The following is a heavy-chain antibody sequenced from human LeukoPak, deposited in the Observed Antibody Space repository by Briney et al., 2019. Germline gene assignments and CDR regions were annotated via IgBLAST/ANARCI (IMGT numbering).Heavy chain of an antibody. CDR2: ISTSGRNI. CDR1: GFTFSSCE. J-gene: IGHJ4*02. CDR3: ARDDRWANDC. V-gene: IGHV3-48*03. D-gene: IGHD6-13*01. Sequence: PGGSLRLSCAASGFTFSSCEMNWVRQAPGKGLEWLSYISTSGRNIYYADSVKGRFTISRDNAKNSLYLQMNSLRAEDTAVYYCARDDRWANDCWGQGTLVTVSS.